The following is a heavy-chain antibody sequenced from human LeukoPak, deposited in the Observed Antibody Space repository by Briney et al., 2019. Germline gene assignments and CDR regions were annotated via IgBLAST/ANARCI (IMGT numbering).Heavy chain of an antibody. CDR1: GGSISSGSYY. CDR3: ARYDYVWGSGWFDP. J-gene: IGHJ5*02. D-gene: IGHD3-16*01. Sequence: SQTLSLTCTVSGGSISSGSYYWSWVRQPAGKGLEWIGRIYTSGSTNYNPSLKSRATISVDTSKNQFSLKLSSVTAADTAVYYCARYDYVWGSGWFDPWGQGTLVTVSS. V-gene: IGHV4-61*02. CDR2: IYTSGST.